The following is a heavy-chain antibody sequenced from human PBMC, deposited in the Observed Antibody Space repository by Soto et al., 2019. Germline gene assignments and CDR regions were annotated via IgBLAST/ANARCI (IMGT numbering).Heavy chain of an antibody. Sequence: SETLSLTCTVSGGSISSYYWSWIRQPPGKGLEWIGYIYYSGSTNYNPSLKSRVTISVDTSKNQFSLKLSSVTAADTAVYYCAREGGIAAAGRNFDYWGQGTLVTVSS. J-gene: IGHJ4*02. D-gene: IGHD6-13*01. CDR3: AREGGIAAAGRNFDY. CDR2: IYYSGST. V-gene: IGHV4-59*01. CDR1: GGSISSYY.